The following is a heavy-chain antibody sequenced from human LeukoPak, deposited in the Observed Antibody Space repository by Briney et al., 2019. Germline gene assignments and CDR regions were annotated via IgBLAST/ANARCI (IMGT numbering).Heavy chain of an antibody. CDR2: IYYSGST. CDR3: AKSSYYDASGYYREYYFDY. Sequence: PSETLSLTCTVSGGSISSSSYYWGWIRQPPGKGLEWIGSIYYSGSTYYNPSLKSRVTISVDTSKNQFSQKLSSVTAADTAVYYCAKSSYYDASGYYREYYFDYWGQGTLVTVSS. D-gene: IGHD3-22*01. J-gene: IGHJ4*02. V-gene: IGHV4-39*01. CDR1: GGSISSSSYY.